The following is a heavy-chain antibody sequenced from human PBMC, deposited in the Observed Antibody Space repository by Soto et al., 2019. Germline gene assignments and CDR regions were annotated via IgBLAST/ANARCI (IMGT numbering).Heavy chain of an antibody. Sequence: PGGSLRLSCAASGFTFSCSAMHWVGQASGKGLEWVGRIRSKANSYATAYAASVKGRFTISRDDSKNTAYLQMNSLKTEDTAVYYCTSGPFYDSSGYLGCDAFDIWGQGTMVTVSS. CDR2: IRSKANSYAT. V-gene: IGHV3-73*01. D-gene: IGHD3-22*01. CDR3: TSGPFYDSSGYLGCDAFDI. CDR1: GFTFSCSA. J-gene: IGHJ3*02.